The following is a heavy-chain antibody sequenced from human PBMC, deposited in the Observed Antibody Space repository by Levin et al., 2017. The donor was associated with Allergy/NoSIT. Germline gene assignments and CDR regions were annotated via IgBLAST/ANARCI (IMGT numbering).Heavy chain of an antibody. J-gene: IGHJ5*02. CDR1: GGSFSGYY. Sequence: PSETLSLTCAVYGGSFSGYYWSWIRQPPGKGLEWIGEINHSGSTNYNPSLKSRVTISVDTSKNQFSLKLSSVTAADTAVYYCARSSPITGMAGWFDPWGQGTLVTVSS. V-gene: IGHV4-34*01. D-gene: IGHD1-20*01. CDR2: INHSGST. CDR3: ARSSPITGMAGWFDP.